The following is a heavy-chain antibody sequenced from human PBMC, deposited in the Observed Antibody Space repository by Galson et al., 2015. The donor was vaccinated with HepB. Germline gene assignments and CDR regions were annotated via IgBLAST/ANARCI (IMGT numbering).Heavy chain of an antibody. CDR3: ARDKVDIVATIGHAFDI. D-gene: IGHD5-12*01. CDR2: ISYDGSNN. J-gene: IGHJ3*02. Sequence: SLRLSCAASGFTFSSYAMHWVRQAPGKGLEWVAVISYDGSNNYYADSVKGRFTISRDNSKNTLYLQMNSLRAEDTAVYYCARDKVDIVATIGHAFDIWGQGTMVTVSS. V-gene: IGHV3-30*04. CDR1: GFTFSSYA.